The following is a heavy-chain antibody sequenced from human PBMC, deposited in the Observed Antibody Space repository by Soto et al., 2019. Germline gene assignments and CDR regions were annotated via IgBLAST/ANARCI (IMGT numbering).Heavy chain of an antibody. CDR1: EFTFSGYS. J-gene: IGHJ6*03. V-gene: IGHV3-48*01. CDR3: VRDRGSRNSFYYMDV. D-gene: IGHD2-2*01. CDR2: ISSNSSTI. Sequence: TGGSLRLSCAASEFTFSGYSMNWVRQAPGKGLEWISYISSNSSTIYYADSVKGRFTIFRDNAKSSLFLQMNSLRAEDTAVYYCVRDRGSRNSFYYMDVWGKGTTVTVSS.